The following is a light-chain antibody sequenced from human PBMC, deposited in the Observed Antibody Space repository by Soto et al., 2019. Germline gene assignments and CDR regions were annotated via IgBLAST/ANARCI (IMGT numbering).Light chain of an antibody. V-gene: IGLV3-21*02. Sequence: SYELSQPPSVSVSPGQTARVTGGGRNIATKGVHWYQQKPGQAPVMVLYDDSDRPSGIPERFSGSNSGNTATLTIRRVESGDEADYFCQIWYPGDPYVVFGVGTKVTVL. CDR1: NIATKG. CDR3: QIWYPGDPYVV. J-gene: IGLJ2*01. CDR2: DDS.